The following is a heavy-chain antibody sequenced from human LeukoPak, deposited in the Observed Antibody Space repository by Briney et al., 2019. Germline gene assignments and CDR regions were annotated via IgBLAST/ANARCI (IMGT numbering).Heavy chain of an antibody. D-gene: IGHD3-16*02. Sequence: GGSLRLSCAASGFTFSSYAMSWVRQAPGKGLEWVSAISGSGGSTYYADSVKGRFTISRDNSKNTLYLQMNSLRAEDTAVYYCAKVSEGARYDYVWGSYRSDAFDIWGQGTMVTVSS. CDR2: ISGSGGST. J-gene: IGHJ3*02. CDR1: GFTFSSYA. CDR3: AKVSEGARYDYVWGSYRSDAFDI. V-gene: IGHV3-23*01.